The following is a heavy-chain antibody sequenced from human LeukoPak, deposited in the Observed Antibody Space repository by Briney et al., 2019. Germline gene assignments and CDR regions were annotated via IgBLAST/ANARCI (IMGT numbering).Heavy chain of an antibody. CDR3: ATADLAVAGPFDF. J-gene: IGHJ4*02. V-gene: IGHV1-24*01. CDR2: FDPEYNET. CDR1: GYTLSELS. Sequence: ASVTVSCRISGYTLSELSMHWVRQVPGKGLEWMGRFDPEYNETISTQKFQGRLTMTEDTSTDTAYMELNSLRSEDTAVYFCATADLAVAGPFDFWGQGTLVTVSS. D-gene: IGHD6-19*01.